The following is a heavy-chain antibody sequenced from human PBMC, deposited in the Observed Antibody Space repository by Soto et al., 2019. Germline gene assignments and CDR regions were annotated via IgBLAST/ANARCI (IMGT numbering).Heavy chain of an antibody. V-gene: IGHV3-30-3*01. D-gene: IGHD3-22*01. CDR2: ISYDGSNK. CDR3: ARGLTTMIVVVIPWFDP. J-gene: IGHJ5*02. CDR1: GFTFSSYA. Sequence: PGGSLRLSCAASGFTFSSYAMHWVRQAPGKGLEWVAVISYDGSNKYYADSVKGRFTISRDNSKNTLYLQMNSLRAEGTAVYYCARGLTTMIVVVIPWFDPWGQGTLVTVSS.